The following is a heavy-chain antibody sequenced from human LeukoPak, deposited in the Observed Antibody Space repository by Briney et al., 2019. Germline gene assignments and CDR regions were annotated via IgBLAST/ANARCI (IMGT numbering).Heavy chain of an antibody. CDR2: ISYDGSNK. Sequence: GGFVTLSCAASVFTFSSYTIHWVRHAPCKGLEWVAGISYDGSNKYYADSVKGRFSISRDNSKNTLYLQMDSLRGEDTAVYYCAKDFRIGYSAHFDYWGQEALVTVSS. V-gene: IGHV3-30*04. D-gene: IGHD2-21*01. J-gene: IGHJ4*02. CDR3: AKDFRIGYSAHFDY. CDR1: VFTFSSYT.